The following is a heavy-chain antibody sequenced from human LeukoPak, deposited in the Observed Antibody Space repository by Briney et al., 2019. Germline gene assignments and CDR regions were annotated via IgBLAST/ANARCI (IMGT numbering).Heavy chain of an antibody. D-gene: IGHD1-26*01. Sequence: GASVKVSCKASGYTFTSYGISWVRQAPGQGLEWMGWISAYNGNTDSAQKLQGRVTMTTDTSTSTAYMDLRSLRSDDTAVYCCARDHRGAQDYWGQGTLVTVSS. CDR2: ISAYNGNT. CDR3: ARDHRGAQDY. V-gene: IGHV1-18*01. CDR1: GYTFTSYG. J-gene: IGHJ4*02.